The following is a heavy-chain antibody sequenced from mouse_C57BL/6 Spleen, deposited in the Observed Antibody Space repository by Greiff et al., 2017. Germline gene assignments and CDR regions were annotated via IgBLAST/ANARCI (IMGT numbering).Heavy chain of an antibody. CDR1: GFTFSSYA. Sequence: EVKLMESGGGLVKPGGSLKLSCAASGFTFSSYAMSWVRQTPEKRLEWVATISDGGSYTYYPDNVKGRFTISRDNAKNNLYLQMSHLKSEDTAMYYCAREGITTVVDWYFDVWGTGTTVTVSS. D-gene: IGHD1-1*01. CDR3: AREGITTVVDWYFDV. V-gene: IGHV5-4*01. CDR2: ISDGGSYT. J-gene: IGHJ1*03.